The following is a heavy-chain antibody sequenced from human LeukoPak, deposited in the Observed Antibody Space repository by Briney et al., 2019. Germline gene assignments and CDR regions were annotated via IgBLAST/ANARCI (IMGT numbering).Heavy chain of an antibody. CDR2: INPNSGDT. CDR1: GYTFTGYY. Sequence: GASVKASCKASGYTFTGYYMHWVRQAPGQGLEWMGWINPNSGDTNSAQKFQDRVTMTRDTSISTAYMELSRLRFDDTAVYYCARGSLRYFDYWGQGTLVTVSS. CDR3: ARGSLRYFDY. V-gene: IGHV1-2*02. D-gene: IGHD3-10*01. J-gene: IGHJ4*02.